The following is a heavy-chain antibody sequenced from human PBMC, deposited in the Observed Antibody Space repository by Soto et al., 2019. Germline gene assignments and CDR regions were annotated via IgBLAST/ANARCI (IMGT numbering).Heavy chain of an antibody. CDR3: ARGLAYCGGDCLTGVDYYYYYGMDV. Sequence: LSLTCTVSGGSISSYYWSWIRQPPGKGLEWIGYIYYSGSTNYNPSLKSRVTISVDTSKNQFSLKLSSVTAADTAVYYCARGLAYCGGDCLTGVDYYYYYGMDVWGQGTTVTVSS. CDR1: GGSISSYY. J-gene: IGHJ6*02. V-gene: IGHV4-59*01. D-gene: IGHD2-21*02. CDR2: IYYSGST.